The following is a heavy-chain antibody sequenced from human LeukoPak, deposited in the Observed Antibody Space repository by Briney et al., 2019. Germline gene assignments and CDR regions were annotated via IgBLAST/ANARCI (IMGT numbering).Heavy chain of an antibody. Sequence: GGSLRLSCGASGFTFSASSMTWVRQAPGKGLEWGSTITNSGVTTYYADSVKGRFTISRDNSKNTLYLQMNSLRAEDTALYYCAKDYTAWARSNWGQGTLVTVSS. J-gene: IGHJ4*02. CDR3: AKDYTAWARSN. D-gene: IGHD6-13*01. V-gene: IGHV3-23*01. CDR2: ITNSGVTT. CDR1: GFTFSASS.